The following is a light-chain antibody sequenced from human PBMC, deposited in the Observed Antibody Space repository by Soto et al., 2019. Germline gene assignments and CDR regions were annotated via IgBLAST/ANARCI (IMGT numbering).Light chain of an antibody. CDR3: QSYDSSLSAYVV. J-gene: IGLJ2*01. CDR2: GNS. Sequence: QSVLTQPPSVSGAPGQRVTISCTGSSSKIGAGYDVHWYQQLPGTAPKLLIYGNSNRPSGVPDRFSGSKSGTSASLAITGLQAEDEADYYCQSYDSSLSAYVVFGGGTKLAAL. CDR1: SSKIGAGYD. V-gene: IGLV1-40*01.